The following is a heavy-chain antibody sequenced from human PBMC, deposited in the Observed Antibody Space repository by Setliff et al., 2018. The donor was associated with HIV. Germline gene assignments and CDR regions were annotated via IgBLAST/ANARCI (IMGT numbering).Heavy chain of an antibody. Sequence: GASVKVSCKAPGGTFGTYGLGWVRQAPGQRLEWMGGITPIFGTPHYAQKFQGKVTISADDSTSAAYLELANLISDDTAIYYCATGGTFCGSTSCFDSWG. CDR2: ITPIFGTP. V-gene: IGHV1-69*13. J-gene: IGHJ4*01. CDR3: ATGGTFCGSTSCFDS. D-gene: IGHD2-2*01. CDR1: GGTFGTYG.